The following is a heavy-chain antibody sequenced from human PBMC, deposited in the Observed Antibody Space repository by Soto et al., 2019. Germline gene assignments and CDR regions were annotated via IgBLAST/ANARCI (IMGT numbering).Heavy chain of an antibody. D-gene: IGHD3-22*01. CDR2: ISGSGGST. V-gene: IGHV3-23*01. J-gene: IGHJ4*02. Sequence: HPGGSLRLSCAASGFTFSSYAMSWVRQAPGKGLEWVSAISGSGGSTYYADSVKGRFTISRDNSKNTLYLQMNSLRAEDTAVYYCTAVVWLVTLYDCCAYGVRNIARYFDYWGQGTLVTVSS. CDR3: TAVVWLVTLYDCCAYGVRNIARYFDY. CDR1: GFTFSSYA.